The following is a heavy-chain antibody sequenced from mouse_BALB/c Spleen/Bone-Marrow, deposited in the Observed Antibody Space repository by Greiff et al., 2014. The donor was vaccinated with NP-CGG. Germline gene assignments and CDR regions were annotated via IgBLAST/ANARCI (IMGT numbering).Heavy chain of an antibody. J-gene: IGHJ2*01. D-gene: IGHD2-4*01. Sequence: QVQLQQSGAELARPGASVKMSCKASGYTFTSYTMHWVKQRPGQGLEWIGYINPSSGYTNYNQKFKDKATLTADKSSSTVYMQLSSLTSEDSAVYYCARPRNYDEVDYWGQGTTLTVSS. CDR2: INPSSGYT. CDR3: ARPRNYDEVDY. CDR1: GYTFTSYT. V-gene: IGHV1-4*01.